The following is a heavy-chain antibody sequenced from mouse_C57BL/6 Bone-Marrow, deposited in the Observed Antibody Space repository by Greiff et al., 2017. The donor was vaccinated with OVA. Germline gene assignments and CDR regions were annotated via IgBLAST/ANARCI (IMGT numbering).Heavy chain of an antibody. D-gene: IGHD2-4*01. V-gene: IGHV1-74*01. CDR1: GYTFTSYW. CDR3: AISNYDYDVNNAMDY. J-gene: IGHJ4*01. Sequence: VQLQQPGAELVKPGASVKVSCKASGYTFTSYWMHWVKQRPGQGLEWIGRIYPSDSDTNYNQKFKGKATLTVDKSSSTAYMQLSSLTSADSAVEYCAISNYDYDVNNAMDYWGQGTSVTVSS. CDR2: IYPSDSDT.